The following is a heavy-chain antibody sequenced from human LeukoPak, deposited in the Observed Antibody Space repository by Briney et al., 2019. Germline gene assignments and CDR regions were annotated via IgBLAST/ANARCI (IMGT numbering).Heavy chain of an antibody. CDR1: GFKFSDFW. V-gene: IGHV3-7*01. D-gene: IGHD1-26*01. CDR2: IKEDGSEK. J-gene: IGHJ4*02. CDR3: AKGGHLDD. Sequence: GGSLRLSCAASGFKFSDFWMTWVRQTPGKGLEWVANIKEDGSEKYYVDSVKGRFTISRDNAKNSLYLQMDSLRAEDTAVYYCAKGGHLDDWGQGTLVIVSS.